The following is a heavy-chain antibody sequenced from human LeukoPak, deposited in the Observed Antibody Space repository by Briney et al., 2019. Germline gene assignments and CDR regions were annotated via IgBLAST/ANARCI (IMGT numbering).Heavy chain of an antibody. Sequence: KPSQTLSLTCTVSGGSINSGNYYWSWIRQPAGKRLEWIGRIYASGSTDYNPSLKSRVTIPVDTSRNQFSLRLSAVTAADTAVYYCARDSIYGYDYWGQGTLVTVSS. V-gene: IGHV4-61*02. D-gene: IGHD2/OR15-2a*01. J-gene: IGHJ4*02. CDR3: ARDSIYGYDY. CDR2: IYASGST. CDR1: GGSINSGNYY.